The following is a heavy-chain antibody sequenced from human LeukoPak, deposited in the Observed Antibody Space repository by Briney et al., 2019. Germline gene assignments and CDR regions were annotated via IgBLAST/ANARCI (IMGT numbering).Heavy chain of an antibody. D-gene: IGHD2/OR15-2a*01. V-gene: IGHV4-39*07. CDR1: GGSIRSSYYY. CDR2: IYDSGST. J-gene: IGHJ6*02. Sequence: PSETLSLTCTVSGGSIRSSYYYWGWIRQPPGKGLEWIGSIYDSGSTYYNPSLKSRVTISVDTSKNQFSLKLSSVTAADTAVYYCARGRTTRYYYGMDVWGQGTTVTVSS. CDR3: ARGRTTRYYYGMDV.